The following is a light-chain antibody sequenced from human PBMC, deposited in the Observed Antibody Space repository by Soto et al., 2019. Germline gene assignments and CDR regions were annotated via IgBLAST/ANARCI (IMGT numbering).Light chain of an antibody. V-gene: IGKV3-20*01. CDR1: QSVNSNY. Sequence: EIVLTQSPGTLSLSPGERATLSCRASQSVNSNYLAWHQQKPGQAPRPLIYGASSRVTGTPDRFSGSGSGTDFTLFISRLEPEDFAVYYCQQYGSSVLTFGGGTKVDIK. CDR2: GAS. CDR3: QQYGSSVLT. J-gene: IGKJ4*01.